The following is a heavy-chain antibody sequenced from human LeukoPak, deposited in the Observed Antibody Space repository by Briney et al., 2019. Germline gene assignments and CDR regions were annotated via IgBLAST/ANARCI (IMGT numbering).Heavy chain of an antibody. CDR2: IYYSGST. J-gene: IGHJ4*02. Sequence: SETLSLTCAVSDYSISSGDYWGWIRQSPGKGLEWIGSIYYSGSTYYNPSLKSRVIISVGTSKNQFSLKLSSVTAADTAVYYCARRASSWYFDYWGQGTLVTVSS. CDR1: DYSISSGDY. CDR3: ARRASSWYFDY. D-gene: IGHD6-13*01. V-gene: IGHV4-38-2*01.